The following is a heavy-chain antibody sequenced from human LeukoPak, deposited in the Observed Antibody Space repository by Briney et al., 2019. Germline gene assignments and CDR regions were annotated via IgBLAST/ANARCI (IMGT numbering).Heavy chain of an antibody. CDR3: ARRGIAGSLDY. Sequence: GGSLRLSCAASGFTFDDYAMHWVRQAPGKGLEWVSGISWNSGSIGYADSVKGRFTISRDNARNSLYLQMNSLRAEDTAIYYCARRGIAGSLDYWGQGALVTVSS. CDR1: GFTFDDYA. D-gene: IGHD2-21*01. V-gene: IGHV3-9*01. J-gene: IGHJ4*02. CDR2: ISWNSGSI.